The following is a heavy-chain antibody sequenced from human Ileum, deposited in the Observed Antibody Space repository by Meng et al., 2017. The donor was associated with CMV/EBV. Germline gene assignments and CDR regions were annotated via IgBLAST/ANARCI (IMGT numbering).Heavy chain of an antibody. J-gene: IGHJ1*01. CDR2: LYWTGDN. Sequence: QITLKESGPTLVKPTQTLTLTCNFSGFSLSDADVGVAWIRQPPGKPLEWLALLYWTGDNHYSPSLESRLTISKDTSKNQVFLSMTNMDPLDTGTYYCAHTAGWLSFHWGPGALVTVSS. CDR1: GFSLSDADVG. CDR3: AHTAGWLSFH. D-gene: IGHD5-24*01. V-gene: IGHV2-5*01.